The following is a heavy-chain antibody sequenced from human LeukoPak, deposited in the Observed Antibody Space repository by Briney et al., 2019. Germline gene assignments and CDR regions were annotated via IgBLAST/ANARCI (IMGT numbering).Heavy chain of an antibody. V-gene: IGHV4-59*08. D-gene: IGHD3-22*01. CDR1: GGSISSYY. CDR3: ARGSYYYDSSGYQPYFQH. Sequence: SETLSLTCTVSGGSISSYYWSWIRQPPGKGLEWIGYIYYSGSTNYNPSLKSRVTISVDTSKNQFSLKLSSVTAADTAVYYCARGSYYYDSSGYQPYFQHWGQGTLVTVSS. CDR2: IYYSGST. J-gene: IGHJ1*01.